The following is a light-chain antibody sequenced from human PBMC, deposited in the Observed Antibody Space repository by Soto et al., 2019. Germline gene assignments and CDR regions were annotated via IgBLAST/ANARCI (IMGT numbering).Light chain of an antibody. CDR3: TSYTTSNTRQIV. V-gene: IGLV2-14*01. CDR2: DVS. Sequence: VLTQPASVSGSPGQSITISCTGTSSDVGGYNYVSWYQQHPGKAPKFMIYDVSNRPSGVSNRFSGSKSGNTASLTISGLQAEDEADYYCTSYTTSNTRQIVFGTGTKVPS. J-gene: IGLJ1*01. CDR1: SSDVGGYNY.